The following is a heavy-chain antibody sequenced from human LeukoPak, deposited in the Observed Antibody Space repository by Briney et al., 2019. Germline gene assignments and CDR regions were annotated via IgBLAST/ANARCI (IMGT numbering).Heavy chain of an antibody. CDR3: VRDTSYCSGGRCFATYSFDY. D-gene: IGHD2-15*01. CDR2: ISSTGGST. J-gene: IGHJ4*02. Sequence: GGSLRLSCLASGFTFSNYAMHWVRQAPGKGLECISTISSTGGSTYYADSVKGRFTISRDNSKNTLYLQMSSLRAEDTAVYYCVRDTSYCSGGRCFATYSFDYWGQGTRVTVS. CDR1: GFTFSNYA. V-gene: IGHV3-64D*09.